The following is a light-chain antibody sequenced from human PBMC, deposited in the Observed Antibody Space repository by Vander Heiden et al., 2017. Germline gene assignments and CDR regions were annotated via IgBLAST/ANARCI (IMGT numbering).Light chain of an antibody. CDR3: QSYDNRLTTVV. V-gene: IGLV1-40*01. Sequence: QSVLTQPPSVSAAPGQRVTSSCTGTGSNLGEAYDVLWYQQLPGTAPKLLIYDNSNRPSGVPDRFSGSKSGTSASLAITGLQAEDEADYYCQSYDNRLTTVVFGGGTKLTVL. CDR2: DNS. CDR1: GSNLGEAYD. J-gene: IGLJ2*01.